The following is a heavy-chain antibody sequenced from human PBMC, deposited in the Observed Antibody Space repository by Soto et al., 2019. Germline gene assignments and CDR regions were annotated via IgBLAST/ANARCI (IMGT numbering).Heavy chain of an antibody. V-gene: IGHV3-48*03. D-gene: IGHD1-26*01. CDR2: ISSSGSTI. J-gene: IGHJ4*02. CDR1: GFTFSSYE. Sequence: GGSLRLSCAASGFTFSSYEMNWVRQAPGKGLEWVSYISSSGSTIYYADSVKGRFTISRDNAKNSLYLQMNSLRAEDRAVYYCAREKPSGALSFDYWGQGTLVTVS. CDR3: AREKPSGALSFDY.